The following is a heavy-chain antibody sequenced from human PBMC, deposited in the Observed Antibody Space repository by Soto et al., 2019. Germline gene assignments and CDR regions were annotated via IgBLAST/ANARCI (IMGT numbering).Heavy chain of an antibody. J-gene: IGHJ6*02. V-gene: IGHV3-30-3*01. CDR3: ARGIKSLRSLPRHYYGMDV. CDR1: GFTFSSYA. Sequence: QVQLVESGGGVVQPGRSLRLSCAASGFTFSSYAMHWVRQAPGKGLEWVAVISYDGSNKYYADSVKGRFTISRDNSKNTLYLKMNSLRAEDTAVYYCARGIKSLRSLPRHYYGMDVWGQGTTVTVSS. CDR2: ISYDGSNK. D-gene: IGHD5-12*01.